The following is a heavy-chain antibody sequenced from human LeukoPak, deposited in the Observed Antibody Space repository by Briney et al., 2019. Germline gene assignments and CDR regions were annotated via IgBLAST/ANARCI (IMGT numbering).Heavy chain of an antibody. CDR2: ISYDGSNK. D-gene: IGHD1-26*01. J-gene: IGHJ6*02. CDR3: AREVGAEYYYYGMDV. V-gene: IGHV3-30-3*01. Sequence: PGGSLRLSCAASGFTFSSYAMHWVRQAPGKGLEWVAVISYDGSNKYYADSVKGRFTISRDNSKNTLYLQMNSLRAEDTAVYYCAREVGAEYYYYGMDVWGQGTTVTVSS. CDR1: GFTFSSYA.